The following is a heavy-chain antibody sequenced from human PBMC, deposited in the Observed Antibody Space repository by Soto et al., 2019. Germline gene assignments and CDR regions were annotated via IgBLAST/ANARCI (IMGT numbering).Heavy chain of an antibody. CDR3: AKGKSTGDIDWFDP. D-gene: IGHD3-10*01. Sequence: PGGSLRLSCTASGFTLQNYAMAWVRQAPGKGLVWVSTLIGGHYGTAYSYSVKGRFTVSRDNSKNCLYLQMNSLGVEDTAMYFCAKGKSTGDIDWFDPWGQGSLVTVSS. V-gene: IGHV3-23*01. J-gene: IGHJ5*02. CDR1: GFTLQNYA. CDR2: LIGGHYGT.